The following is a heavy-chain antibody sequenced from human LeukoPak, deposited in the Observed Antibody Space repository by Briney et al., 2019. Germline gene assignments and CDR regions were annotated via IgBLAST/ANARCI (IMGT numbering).Heavy chain of an antibody. CDR1: GYTFTSYA. Sequence: ASVKVSCEASGYTFTSYAMHWVRQAPGQRLEWMGWINAGNGNTKYSQKFQGRVTITRDTSASTAYMELSSLRSEDTAVYYCARVPSSGWSFDYWGQGTLVTVSS. D-gene: IGHD6-19*01. V-gene: IGHV1-3*01. J-gene: IGHJ4*02. CDR2: INAGNGNT. CDR3: ARVPSSGWSFDY.